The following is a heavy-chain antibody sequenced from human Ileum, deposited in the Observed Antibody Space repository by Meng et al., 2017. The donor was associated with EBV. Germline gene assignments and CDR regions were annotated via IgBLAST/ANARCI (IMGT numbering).Heavy chain of an antibody. CDR1: NDSINTGNY. V-gene: IGHV4-61*01. D-gene: IGHD3-10*01. Sequence: QVQLQESGLGLVRPSETLSLSCTVSNDSINTGNYWNWVRQSPGKGLEWIGYVYYTGSANYSPALKSRVTISLDASKNQFSLMLSAVTAADTAVYYCARVSGMVRGVTPRRFDYWGRGTLVTVSS. CDR3: ARVSGMVRGVTPRRFDY. CDR2: VYYTGSA. J-gene: IGHJ4*02.